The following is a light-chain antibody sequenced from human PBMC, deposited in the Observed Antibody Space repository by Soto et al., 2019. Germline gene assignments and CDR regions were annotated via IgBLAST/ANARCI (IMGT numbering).Light chain of an antibody. CDR2: DAS. CDR1: QTIRTW. V-gene: IGKV1-5*01. J-gene: IGKJ1*01. CDR3: QQYNTYSWT. Sequence: DINMTQSPSILSASVGDRVAITCRASQTIRTWLAWYQLKPGKAPKLLIFDASSLESGVPSRFGGSGSGTEFTLTISSLQPDDFATYYCQQYNTYSWTFGQGTKV.